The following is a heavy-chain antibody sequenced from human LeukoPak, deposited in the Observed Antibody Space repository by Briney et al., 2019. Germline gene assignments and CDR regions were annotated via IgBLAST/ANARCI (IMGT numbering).Heavy chain of an antibody. CDR2: IYYSGST. CDR1: GGSISSYY. J-gene: IGHJ4*02. D-gene: IGHD3-9*01. Sequence: PSETLSLTCTVSGGSISSYYWSWIRQPPGKGLEWIGYIYYSGSTNYNPSLKSRVSISVDTSKNQFSLKLSSVTAADTAVYYCARHTNYEILTAYYPESSFEYWGQGTLVTVSS. CDR3: ARHTNYEILTAYYPESSFEY. V-gene: IGHV4-59*08.